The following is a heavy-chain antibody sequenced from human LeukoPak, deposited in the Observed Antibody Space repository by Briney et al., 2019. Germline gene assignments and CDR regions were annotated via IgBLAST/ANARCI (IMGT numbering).Heavy chain of an antibody. Sequence: PGGSLRLSCAASGFPFSSYSMNWVRQAPGKGLEWVSSISSSSSYVYYGDSVKGRFTISRDNSKNTLYLQMNSLRAEDTAVYYCANLWGYDSSGYFAGNSYFDYWGQGTLVTVSS. J-gene: IGHJ4*02. CDR1: GFPFSSYS. V-gene: IGHV3-21*01. CDR3: ANLWGYDSSGYFAGNSYFDY. CDR2: ISSSSSYV. D-gene: IGHD3-22*01.